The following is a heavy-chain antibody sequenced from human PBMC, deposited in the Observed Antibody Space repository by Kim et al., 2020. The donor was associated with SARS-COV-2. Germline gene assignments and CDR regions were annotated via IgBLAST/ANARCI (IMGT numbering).Heavy chain of an antibody. J-gene: IGHJ4*02. CDR1: GFTFSSYA. CDR3: ASIKRLVQDY. D-gene: IGHD6-19*01. Sequence: GGYLRLSCAASGFTFSSYAMHWVRQAPGKGLEWVAVISYDGSNKYYADSVKGRFTISRDNSKNTLYLQMNSLRAEDTAVYYCASIKRLVQDYWGQGTLVTVSS. V-gene: IGHV3-30-3*01. CDR2: ISYDGSNK.